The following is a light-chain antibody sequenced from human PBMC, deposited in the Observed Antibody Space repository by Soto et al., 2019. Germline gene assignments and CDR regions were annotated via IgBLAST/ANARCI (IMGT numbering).Light chain of an antibody. CDR1: STDIGAYNY. J-gene: IGLJ1*01. V-gene: IGLV2-14*01. CDR3: NPYTTLSNRV. CDR2: EVT. Sequence: QSALTQPASVSGSPGQSITISCTGTSTDIGAYNYVSWCQQHPGKAPKLLIYEVTNRPSGVSNRFSGSKSGNAASLTISGLQAEDEANYYCNPYTTLSNRVFGTGTKGTVL.